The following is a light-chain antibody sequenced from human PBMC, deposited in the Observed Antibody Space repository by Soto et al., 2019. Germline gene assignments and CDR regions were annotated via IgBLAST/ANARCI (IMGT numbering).Light chain of an antibody. Sequence: DIHMTHSPSTLSASVGDRVTITCRASQSISSWLAWYQQKPGKAPKLLIYDASSLESGVPSRFSGSGSGTEFTLTISSLQPDDFATYYCHQYNSYSPWTFGQGTKVDIK. V-gene: IGKV1-5*01. CDR2: DAS. J-gene: IGKJ1*01. CDR3: HQYNSYSPWT. CDR1: QSISSW.